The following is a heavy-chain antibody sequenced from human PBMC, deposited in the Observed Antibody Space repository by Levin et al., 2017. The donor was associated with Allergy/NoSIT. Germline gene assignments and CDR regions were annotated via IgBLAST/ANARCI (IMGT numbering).Heavy chain of an antibody. J-gene: IGHJ4*02. CDR3: ATGYSSSYYSFVY. CDR2: ISRTGSRT. D-gene: IGHD1-26*01. Sequence: GGSLRLSCGVSGLTFSSNGMTWVRQAPGKGLEWVSSISRTGSRTYYADSVKGRFTISRDNSKNTLSLHMNSLRSEDTAVYHCATGYSSSYYSFVYWGQGILATVSS. V-gene: IGHV3-23*01. CDR1: GLTFSSNG.